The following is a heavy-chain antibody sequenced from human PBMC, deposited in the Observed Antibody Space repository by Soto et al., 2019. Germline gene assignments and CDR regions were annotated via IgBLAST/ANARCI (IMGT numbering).Heavy chain of an antibody. J-gene: IGHJ6*02. CDR2: ISYDGSNK. D-gene: IGHD2-2*02. V-gene: IGHV3-30-3*01. CDR1: GFTFSSYA. CDR3: ARDSAVVVPAAINYGMDV. Sequence: GGSLRLSCAASGFTFSSYAMHWVRQAPGKGLEWVAVISYDGSNKYYADSVKGRFTISRDNSKNTLYLQMNSLRAEDTAVYYCARDSAVVVPAAINYGMDVWGQGTTVTVSS.